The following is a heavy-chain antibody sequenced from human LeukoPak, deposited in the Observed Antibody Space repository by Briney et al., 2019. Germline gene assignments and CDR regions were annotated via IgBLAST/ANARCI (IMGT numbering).Heavy chain of an antibody. J-gene: IGHJ4*02. CDR1: GGTFSSYA. CDR2: ITPYNGNT. CDR3: ARAVPPNLEWFYY. D-gene: IGHD3-3*01. Sequence: GSSVKVSCKASGGTFSSYAISWVRQAPGQGLESMGWITPYNGNTNYAQKLQGRVTMTTDTSTSTAYMELRSLRSDDTAVYYCARAVPPNLEWFYYWGQGTLVTVSS. V-gene: IGHV1-18*01.